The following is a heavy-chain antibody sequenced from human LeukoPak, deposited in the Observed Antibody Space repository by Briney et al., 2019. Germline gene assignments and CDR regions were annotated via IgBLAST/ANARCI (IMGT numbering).Heavy chain of an antibody. J-gene: IGHJ4*02. CDR3: AKDPSERLDTVTSPPLDY. CDR1: GFTFDDYA. V-gene: IGHV3-43*02. Sequence: GGSLRLSCAASGFTFDDYAMHWVRQAPGKGLEWVSLISGDGGSTYYADSVKGRFTISRDNSKNSLYLQMNSLRTEDTALYYCAKDPSERLDTVTSPPLDYWGQGTLVTVSS. CDR2: ISGDGGST. D-gene: IGHD4-17*01.